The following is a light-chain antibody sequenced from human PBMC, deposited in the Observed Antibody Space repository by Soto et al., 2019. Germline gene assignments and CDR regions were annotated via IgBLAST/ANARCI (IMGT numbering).Light chain of an antibody. CDR3: KQYNSYRM. J-gene: IGKJ1*01. CDR2: KAS. V-gene: IGKV1-5*03. Sequence: IHMTRSPSTLSASVGYRCSISFLAGQSISSWLAWYQQKPGKAPKLLIYKASSLESGVPSRLSGSGSGTEFTLTISSLQPDDFATYYCKQYNSYRMFGQGSTGAIK. CDR1: QSISSW.